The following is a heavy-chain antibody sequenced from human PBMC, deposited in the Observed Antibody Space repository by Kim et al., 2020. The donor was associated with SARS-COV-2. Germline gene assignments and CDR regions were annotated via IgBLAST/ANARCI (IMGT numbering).Heavy chain of an antibody. CDR3: AREYSSGFYYYGMDV. D-gene: IGHD6-19*01. J-gene: IGHJ6*02. CDR2: ISSSSSYI. V-gene: IGHV3-21*01. CDR1: GFTFSSYS. Sequence: GGSLRLSCAASGFTFSSYSMNWVRQAPGKGLEWVSSISSSSSYIYYADSVKGRFTISRDNAKNSLYLQMNSLRAEDTAVYYCAREYSSGFYYYGMDVWGQGTTVTVSS.